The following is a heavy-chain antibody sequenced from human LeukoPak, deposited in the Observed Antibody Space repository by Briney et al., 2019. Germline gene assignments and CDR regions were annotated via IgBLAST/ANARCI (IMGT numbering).Heavy chain of an antibody. CDR2: IWYDGSNK. CDR3: AGGSSSPNPDAFDI. CDR1: GFTFSIYG. J-gene: IGHJ3*02. V-gene: IGHV3-33*01. Sequence: GGSLRLSCAASGFTFSIYGMHWVRQAPGKGLEWVAVIWYDGSNKYYADSVKGRFTISRDNSKNTLHLQMNSLRAEDTAVYYCAGGSSSPNPDAFDIWGQGTMVTVSS. D-gene: IGHD6-13*01.